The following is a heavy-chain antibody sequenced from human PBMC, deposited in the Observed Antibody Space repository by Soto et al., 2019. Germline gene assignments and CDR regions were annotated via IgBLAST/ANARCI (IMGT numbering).Heavy chain of an antibody. CDR3: ARRGEWLADYYYGMDV. J-gene: IGHJ6*02. Sequence: SETLSLTCTVSGGSIISSSYYWGWIRQPPGKGLEWIGSIYYSGSTYYNPSLKSRVTISVDTSKNQFSLKLSSVTAADTAVYYCARRGEWLADYYYGMDVWGQGTTVT. CDR2: IYYSGST. D-gene: IGHD6-19*01. CDR1: GGSIISSSYY. V-gene: IGHV4-39*01.